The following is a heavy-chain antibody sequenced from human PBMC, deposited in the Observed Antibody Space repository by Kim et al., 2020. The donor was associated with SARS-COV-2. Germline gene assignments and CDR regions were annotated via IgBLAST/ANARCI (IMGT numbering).Heavy chain of an antibody. D-gene: IGHD3-10*01. CDR3: ARDGTAFGELLSPSYYFDY. Sequence: GGSLRLSCAASGFTFSSYAMHWVRQAPGKGLEWVAVISYDGSNKYYADSVKGRFTISRDNSKNTLYLQMNSLRAEDTAVYYCARDGTAFGELLSPSYYFDYWGQGTLVTVSS. CDR1: GFTFSSYA. J-gene: IGHJ4*02. V-gene: IGHV3-30*04. CDR2: ISYDGSNK.